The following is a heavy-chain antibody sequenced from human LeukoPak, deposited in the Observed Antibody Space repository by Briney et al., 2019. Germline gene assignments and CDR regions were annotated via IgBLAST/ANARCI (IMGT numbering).Heavy chain of an antibody. CDR2: VHTSGSS. V-gene: IGHV4-4*07. CDR1: GGSISSYY. D-gene: IGHD6-13*01. CDR3: ARDSGTIWYDIDY. J-gene: IGHJ4*02. Sequence: KSSETLSLTCTVSGGSISSYYWSWIRQSAGKGLEWIGRVHTSGSSNYNPSLKSRLTMSVDTSKNQFSLKLSSVTAADTAVYYCARDSGTIWYDIDYWGQGTLVTVSS.